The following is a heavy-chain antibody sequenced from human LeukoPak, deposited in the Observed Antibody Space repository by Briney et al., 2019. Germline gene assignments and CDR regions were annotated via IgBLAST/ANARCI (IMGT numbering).Heavy chain of an antibody. J-gene: IGHJ6*02. CDR1: GFTFSNYW. CDR2: MNQDGSDI. D-gene: IGHD6-13*01. CDR3: AKLAAAAVSSKRGMDV. V-gene: IGHV3-7*03. Sequence: GGSLRLSCATSGFTFSNYWMSWVRQAPGKGLEWVANMNQDGSDIRYVDSVKGRFTISRDNSKNTLYLQMNSLRAEDTAVYYCAKLAAAAVSSKRGMDVWGQGTTVTVSS.